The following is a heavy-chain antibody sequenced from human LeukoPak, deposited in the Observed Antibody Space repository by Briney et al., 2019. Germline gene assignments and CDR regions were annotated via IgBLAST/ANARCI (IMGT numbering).Heavy chain of an antibody. CDR2: ISSSSSYI. J-gene: IGHJ6*02. D-gene: IGHD3-10*01. V-gene: IGHV3-21*01. CDR3: ARGRGGTMVRGANYYYGMDV. Sequence: GGSLRLSCAASGFTFSRYSMHWVRQAPGKGLEWVSSISSSSSYIYYADAVKGRFTISRDNAKNSLYLQMNSLRAEDTAVYYCARGRGGTMVRGANYYYGMDVWGQGTTVTVSS. CDR1: GFTFSRYS.